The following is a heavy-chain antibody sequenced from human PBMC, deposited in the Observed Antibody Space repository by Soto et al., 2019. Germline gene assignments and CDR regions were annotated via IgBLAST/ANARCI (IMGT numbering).Heavy chain of an antibody. Sequence: ATLSLTCTVAGGSVSSASHYWSWIRQPRGKGLGWIAFIYHNRDTSYNPSLKSRVTISVDMSKNQFSLRLDSVTAADTAVYYRARERPDYLNSFDAFDIWGQGTMVTVS. CDR1: GGSVSSASHY. CDR2: IYHNRDT. V-gene: IGHV4-61*01. CDR3: ARERPDYLNSFDAFDI. D-gene: IGHD5-12*01. J-gene: IGHJ3*02.